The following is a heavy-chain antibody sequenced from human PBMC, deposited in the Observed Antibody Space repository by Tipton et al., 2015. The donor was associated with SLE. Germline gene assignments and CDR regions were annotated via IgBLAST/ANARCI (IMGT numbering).Heavy chain of an antibody. D-gene: IGHD3-22*01. J-gene: IGHJ4*02. CDR1: GFTVSSNY. CDR3: ARGQDDSSDY. Sequence: LRLSCAASGFTVSSNYMSWVRQPPGKGLEWIGSINYSGSTYYNSSLKSRVTISVDTSKNQFSLKLNSVTAADTAVYYCARGQDDSSDYWGQGTLVTVSS. CDR2: INYSGST. V-gene: IGHV4-39*07.